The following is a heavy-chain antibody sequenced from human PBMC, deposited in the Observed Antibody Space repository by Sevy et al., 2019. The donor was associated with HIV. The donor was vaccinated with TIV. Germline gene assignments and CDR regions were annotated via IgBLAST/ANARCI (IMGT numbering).Heavy chain of an antibody. CDR2: ISYGGRNK. CDR3: AITMIVVDITHPPAY. Sequence: GGSLRLSCAASGFTFSDYAMRWVRQAPGKGLEWVAFISYGGRNKYYADSVKGRFTISRDNSKNTLYLQMNSLRAEDTAVYYCAITMIVVDITHPPAYWGQGTLVTVSS. D-gene: IGHD3-22*01. V-gene: IGHV3-30*04. J-gene: IGHJ4*02. CDR1: GFTFSDYA.